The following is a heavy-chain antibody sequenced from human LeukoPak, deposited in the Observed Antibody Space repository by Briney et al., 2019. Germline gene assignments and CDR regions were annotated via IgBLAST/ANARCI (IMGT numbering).Heavy chain of an antibody. J-gene: IGHJ4*02. D-gene: IGHD3-10*01. CDR1: GVSFSSYG. Sequence: GGSLRLSCAASGVSFSSYGMHWVRQAPGKGLEWVAVISYDGSKIYYADSVKGRFTISRDNSKNTLNLQMNSLRAEDTAVYYCAKFWSGAHYYGSGSYYFEGGFDYWGRGTLVTVSS. V-gene: IGHV3-30*18. CDR2: ISYDGSKI. CDR3: AKFWSGAHYYGSGSYYFEGGFDY.